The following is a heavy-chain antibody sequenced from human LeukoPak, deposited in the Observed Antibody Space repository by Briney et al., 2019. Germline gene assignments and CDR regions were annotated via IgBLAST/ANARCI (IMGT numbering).Heavy chain of an antibody. CDR3: ARDMNYNLDY. CDR2: INRDGSHK. J-gene: IGHJ4*02. D-gene: IGHD1-7*01. V-gene: IGHV3-7*04. Sequence: GGSLRLSCAASGFTLSNFWMNWVRQAPGKGLEWVAIINRDGSHKEYVDSVKGRFTISRDNAKNTVYLQMNSLRADDTAVYYCARDMNYNLDYWGQGNLVTVSP. CDR1: GFTLSNFW.